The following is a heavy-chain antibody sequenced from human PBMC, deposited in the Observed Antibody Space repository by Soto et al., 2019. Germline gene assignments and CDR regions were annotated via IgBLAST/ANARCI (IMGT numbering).Heavy chain of an antibody. J-gene: IGHJ4*02. D-gene: IGHD2-15*01. V-gene: IGHV4-39*01. CDR2: IYYSGST. CDR3: AHVAAKGGFDY. Sequence: QPQLQESGPGLVKPSETLSLTCTVSGGSISSSSYYWGWIRQPPGKGLEWIGSIYYSGSTYYNPSLKSRVTISVDTSKNQFSLKLSSVTAADTAVYYCAHVAAKGGFDYWGQGTLVTVSS. CDR1: GGSISSSSYY.